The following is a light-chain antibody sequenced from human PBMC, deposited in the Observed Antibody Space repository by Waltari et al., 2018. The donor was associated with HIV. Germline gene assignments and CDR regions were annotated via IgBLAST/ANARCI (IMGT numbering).Light chain of an antibody. J-gene: IGKJ3*01. V-gene: IGKV1-12*01. CDR3: LQALSFPLS. CDR1: QGLSGY. Sequence: DIQVTQSPSSVSASVGDRVSITCRATQGLSGYLAWYQQKPGNTPKLLISATSTFQGGVSSRFSGSGSGTDFTLTINNLQPEDFATYYCLQALSFPLSFGPGTTVDVK. CDR2: ATS.